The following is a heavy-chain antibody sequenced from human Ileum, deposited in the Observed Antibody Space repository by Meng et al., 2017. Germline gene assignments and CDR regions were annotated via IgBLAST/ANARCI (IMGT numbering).Heavy chain of an antibody. CDR3: ARDHWGSLDY. Sequence: QVRRHASSPGRVRPSETLSLICTVSGGSVSTRDEQWGWIRQPPGRGLEWIGYAGTNYNPSLKSRVTISVDTSKRQFSLKLTSVSAADTAVYYCARDHWGSLDYWGQGILVTVSS. J-gene: IGHJ4*02. CDR2: AGT. D-gene: IGHD7-27*01. CDR1: GGSVSTRDEQ. V-gene: IGHV4-61*08.